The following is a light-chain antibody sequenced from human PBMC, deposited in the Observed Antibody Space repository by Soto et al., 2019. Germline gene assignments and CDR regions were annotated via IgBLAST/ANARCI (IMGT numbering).Light chain of an antibody. Sequence: EIVLTQSPGTLSLFPGERATLSCKTSQSVSKSYLAWFQQKPGQAPRLLIYGASSRASGVSDRLSGSGSGTDFTLTISRLEPEDFAVYYCQQYGSSPITFGQGTRLEIK. J-gene: IGKJ5*01. CDR2: GAS. V-gene: IGKV3-20*01. CDR1: QSVSKSY. CDR3: QQYGSSPIT.